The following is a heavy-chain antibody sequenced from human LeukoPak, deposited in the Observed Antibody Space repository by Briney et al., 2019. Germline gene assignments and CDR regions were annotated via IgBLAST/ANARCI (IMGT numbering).Heavy chain of an antibody. J-gene: IGHJ6*02. D-gene: IGHD3-9*01. CDR3: ARGYCDILTGYYPNYGMDV. CDR1: GYTFTSYD. V-gene: IGHV1-8*01. Sequence: ASVKVSCKASGYTFTSYDINWVRQATGQGLEWMGWMNPNSGNTGYAQKFQGRVTMTRNTSISTAYMELSSLRSEDTAVYYCARGYCDILTGYYPNYGMDVWGQGTTVTVSS. CDR2: MNPNSGNT.